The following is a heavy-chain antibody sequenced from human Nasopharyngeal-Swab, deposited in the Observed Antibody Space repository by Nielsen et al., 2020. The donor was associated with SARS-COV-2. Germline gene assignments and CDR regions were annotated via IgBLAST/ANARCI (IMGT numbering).Heavy chain of an antibody. Sequence: GESLKISCAASGFTFSSYAMHWVRQAPGKGLEWVAVISYDGSNKYYADSVKGRFTISRDSSKNTLYLQMNSLRAEDTAVYYCARKADWSLYYYYMDVWGKGTTVTVSS. CDR3: ARKADWSLYYYYMDV. CDR2: ISYDGSNK. D-gene: IGHD3-9*01. J-gene: IGHJ6*03. V-gene: IGHV3-30-3*01. CDR1: GFTFSSYA.